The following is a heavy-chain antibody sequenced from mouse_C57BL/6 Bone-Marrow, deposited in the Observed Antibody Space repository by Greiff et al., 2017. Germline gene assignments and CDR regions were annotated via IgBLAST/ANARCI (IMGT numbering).Heavy chain of an antibody. V-gene: IGHV1-64*01. CDR2: IHPNSGST. CDR1: GYTFTSYW. CDR3: ARGYLYYFDF. Sequence: QVQLQQPGAELVKPGASVKLSCKASGYTFTSYWMHWVKQRPGQGLEWIGMIHPNSGSTNYNEKFKGKATLTADTSSSTAYMQLSRLTSEDSAVYYCARGYLYYFDFWGQGTTLTVSS. D-gene: IGHD1-2*01. J-gene: IGHJ2*01.